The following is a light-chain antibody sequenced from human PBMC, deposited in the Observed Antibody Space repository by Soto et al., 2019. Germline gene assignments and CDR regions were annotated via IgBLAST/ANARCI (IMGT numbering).Light chain of an antibody. CDR3: QQRSNWLT. CDR1: QSISNL. CDR2: DAS. Sequence: EIVLTQSPATLSLSPGERATLSCRASQSISNLLTWYQQKPGQAPRLLIYDASNRATGIPARFSGSGFGTDFTLTISSLEAEDFAFYYCQQRSNWLTFGGGTKVEIK. J-gene: IGKJ4*01. V-gene: IGKV3-11*01.